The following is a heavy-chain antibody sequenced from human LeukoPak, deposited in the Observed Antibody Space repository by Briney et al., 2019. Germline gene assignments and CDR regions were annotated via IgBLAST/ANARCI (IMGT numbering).Heavy chain of an antibody. D-gene: IGHD6-13*01. CDR1: GGSFSGYY. CDR2: INHSGST. V-gene: IGHV4-34*01. J-gene: IGHJ5*02. Sequence: KPSETLSLTCAVYGGSFSGYYWSWIRQPPGKGLEWIGEINHSGSTNYNPSLKSRVTISVDTSKNQFSLKLSSVTAADTAVYYCARLSSSWYRVGWFDPWGQGTLVTVSS. CDR3: ARLSSSWYRVGWFDP.